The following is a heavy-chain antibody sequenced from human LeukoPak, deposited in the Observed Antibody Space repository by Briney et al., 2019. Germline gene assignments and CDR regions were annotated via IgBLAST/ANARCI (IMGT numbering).Heavy chain of an antibody. CDR3: AKEHDYSNAAPEWGFDS. J-gene: IGHJ4*02. D-gene: IGHD3-16*01. CDR2: ISGSSSHT. Sequence: GGSLRLSCAASGFTFSIYAMSWVRQAPGQGLEWVSGISGSSSHTMDADSVRGRFTISRDNTRNTLYLHMNSLRAEDTALYYCAKEHDYSNAAPEWGFDSWGQGTLVTVSS. CDR1: GFTFSIYA. V-gene: IGHV3-23*01.